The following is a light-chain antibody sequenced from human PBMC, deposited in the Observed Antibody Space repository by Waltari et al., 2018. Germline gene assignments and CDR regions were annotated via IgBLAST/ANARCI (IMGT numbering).Light chain of an antibody. J-gene: IGLJ3*02. CDR1: SSTIGTGFE. Sequence: QSVLTQPPSVSGAPGQRVTISCPGSSSTIGTGFEVPRYQQLPGTAPKLLIYGDTNRPSGVPDRFSGSKSGTSASLAITGLQAEDEADYYCQSFDSSLSGWVFGGGTKLTVL. V-gene: IGLV1-40*01. CDR3: QSFDSSLSGWV. CDR2: GDT.